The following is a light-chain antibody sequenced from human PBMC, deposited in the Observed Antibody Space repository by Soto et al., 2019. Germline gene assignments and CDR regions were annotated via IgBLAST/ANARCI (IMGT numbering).Light chain of an antibody. J-gene: IGKJ4*01. CDR3: QQYGTLPLT. CDR1: QSLSSN. CDR2: GAS. V-gene: IGKV3-20*01. Sequence: VLTQSPATLSVSPGERAAVSCRASQSLSSNLAWYQQKPGQAPRLLIIGASDRVTGIPARFSGSGSGTDFTLTISRLEPEDFAVFYCQQYGTLPLTFGGGTKVDIK.